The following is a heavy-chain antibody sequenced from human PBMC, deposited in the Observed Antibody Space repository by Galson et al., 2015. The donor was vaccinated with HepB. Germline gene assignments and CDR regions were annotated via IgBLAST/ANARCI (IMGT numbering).Heavy chain of an antibody. CDR3: AREGSSFFNECGGYFPPGRRPIGFDP. CDR2: ISPRTGIT. CDR1: GYTFSHYN. J-gene: IGHJ5*02. Sequence: SVKVSCKGSGYTFSHYNIHWVRQVPGQGLEWLGMISPRTGITRHAENFQGRLAMSRDTSASLVFMDLGSLKSEDTAVYFCAREGSSFFNECGGYFPPGRRPIGFDPWGQGTPVTVSS. D-gene: IGHD2-15*01. V-gene: IGHV1-46*01.